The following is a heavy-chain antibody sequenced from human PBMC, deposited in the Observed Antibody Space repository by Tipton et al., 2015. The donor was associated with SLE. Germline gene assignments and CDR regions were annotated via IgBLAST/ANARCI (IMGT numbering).Heavy chain of an antibody. CDR2: ISGRGRTI. V-gene: IGHV3-48*03. CDR3: ARDRGSGSQPDY. Sequence: SLRLSCAASGFNFTGFEMNWVRQAPGKGLEWISYISGRGRTIYYADSVRGRFTISRDNANNSLYLQMNSLRAEDTALYYCARDRGSGSQPDYWGQGTLVTVSS. D-gene: IGHD1-26*01. CDR1: GFNFTGFE. J-gene: IGHJ4*02.